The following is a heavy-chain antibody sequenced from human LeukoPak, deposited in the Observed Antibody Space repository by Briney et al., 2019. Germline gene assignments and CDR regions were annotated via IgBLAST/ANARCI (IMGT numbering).Heavy chain of an antibody. J-gene: IGHJ5*02. CDR3: ARRYYDSSGYYYYP. Sequence: ASVKVSCKASGYSITAYYIHWVRQAPGHGLEWMGCINPNSGGTNYAQKFQGRVTMTRDTSINTVYMELSRLRSDDTAVFYCARRYYDSSGYYYYPWGQGTLVTVSS. CDR2: INPNSGGT. CDR1: GYSITAYY. D-gene: IGHD3-22*01. V-gene: IGHV1-2*02.